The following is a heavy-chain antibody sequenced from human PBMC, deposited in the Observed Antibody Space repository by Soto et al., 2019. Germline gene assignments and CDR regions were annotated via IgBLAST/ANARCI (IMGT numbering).Heavy chain of an antibody. D-gene: IGHD3-16*01. Sequence: QVQLQESGPGLVKPSQTLSLTCTVSGGSTSSDNYWSWIRQPPGKGLEWIGHIYYSGNTDYNPSLKSRLAISIATSKTQFSLKLSSVTAAATAVYFCAREGGESSDGLYYFDSWGQGSLVTVSS. CDR2: IYYSGNT. CDR1: GGSTSSDNY. CDR3: AREGGESSDGLYYFDS. V-gene: IGHV4-30-4*01. J-gene: IGHJ4*02.